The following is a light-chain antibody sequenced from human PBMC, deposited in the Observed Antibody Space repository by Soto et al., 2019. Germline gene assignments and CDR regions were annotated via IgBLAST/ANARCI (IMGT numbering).Light chain of an antibody. CDR1: NIGSKS. CDR3: QVWDSSSDHDV. Sequence: SYELTQPPSVSVAPGKTARITCGGNNIGSKSVHWYQQKPGQAPVLVIYYDNDRPSGIPERFSGSNFGNTATLTISRVEAGDEADYYCQVWDSSSDHDVFGTGTKLTVL. V-gene: IGLV3-21*04. J-gene: IGLJ1*01. CDR2: YDN.